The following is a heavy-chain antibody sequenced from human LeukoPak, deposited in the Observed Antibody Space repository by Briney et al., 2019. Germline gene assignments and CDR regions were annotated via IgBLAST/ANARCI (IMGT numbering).Heavy chain of an antibody. V-gene: IGHV1-24*01. CDR2: FDPEDGET. D-gene: IGHD1-26*01. CDR1: GYTLTELS. Sequence: ASVKVSCKVSGYTLTELSMHWVRQAPGKGLEWMGGFDPEDGETIYAQKFQGRVTMTEDTSTDTAYMELSSLRSEDTAVYYCATGGGSYGWGAFDIWGQGTMVTVSS. CDR3: ATGGGSYGWGAFDI. J-gene: IGHJ3*02.